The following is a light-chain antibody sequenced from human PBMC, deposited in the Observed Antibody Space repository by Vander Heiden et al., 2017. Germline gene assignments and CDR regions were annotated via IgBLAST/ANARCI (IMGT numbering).Light chain of an antibody. V-gene: IGLV1-44*01. J-gene: IGLJ2*01. CDR2: NRD. CDR1: SSNSGTNP. CDR3: AVGDDSLNGVV. Sequence: QSVLTQPAPASETPGQRVTIAWSWSSSNSGTNPVNWYQQVTGTAPDLLIYNRDVRPSVVPGRFSASTSGPTASLSISGLQSVDEADYYCAVGDDSLNGVVFGGGTKLTVL.